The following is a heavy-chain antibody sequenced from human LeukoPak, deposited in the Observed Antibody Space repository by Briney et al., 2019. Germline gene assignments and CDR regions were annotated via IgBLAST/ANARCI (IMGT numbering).Heavy chain of an antibody. J-gene: IGHJ4*02. CDR2: INWNGGST. CDR1: GFTFDDYG. CDR3: ARGVDGAPSYSSSSPEAFDY. Sequence: GGSLRLSCAASGFTFDDYGMSWVRQAPGKGLEWVSGINWNGGSTGYADSVKGRFTISRDNAKTSLYLQMNSLRAEDTALYYCARGVDGAPSYSSSSPEAFDYWGQGTLVTVSS. D-gene: IGHD6-6*01. V-gene: IGHV3-20*04.